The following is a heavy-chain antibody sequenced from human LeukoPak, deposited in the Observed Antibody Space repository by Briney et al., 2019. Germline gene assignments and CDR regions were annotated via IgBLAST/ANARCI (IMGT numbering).Heavy chain of an antibody. Sequence: SETLSLTCTVSGGSISSSSYYWGWIRQPPGKGLEWIGSIYYSGSTYYNPSLKSRVTISVDTSKNQFSLKLSSVTAADTAVYYCAGSDDYGDYPSLLYESAYYFDYWGQGTLVTVSS. J-gene: IGHJ4*02. V-gene: IGHV4-39*01. CDR3: AGSDDYGDYPSLLYESAYYFDY. CDR2: IYYSGST. D-gene: IGHD4-17*01. CDR1: GGSISSSSYY.